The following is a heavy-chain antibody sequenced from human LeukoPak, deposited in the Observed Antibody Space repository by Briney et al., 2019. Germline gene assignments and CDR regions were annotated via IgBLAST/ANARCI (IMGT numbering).Heavy chain of an antibody. CDR3: ARGGWNYAFDY. Sequence: NSSQTLSLTCAVSGGSISSGGYSWSWLRQPPGKGLEWIVYIYHSGSTYYNPSLKSRVTITVNRSKNQFSLKLSSVTAADTAVYYCARGGWNYAFDYWGQGTLVTVSS. J-gene: IGHJ4*02. CDR1: GGSISSGGYS. V-gene: IGHV4-30-2*01. D-gene: IGHD1-7*01. CDR2: IYHSGST.